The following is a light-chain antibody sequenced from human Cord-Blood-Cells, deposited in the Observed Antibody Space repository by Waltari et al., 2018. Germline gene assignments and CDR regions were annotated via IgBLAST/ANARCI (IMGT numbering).Light chain of an antibody. Sequence: DIQMTQSPSTLSASVGDRVTIPCRASQSISSWFAWYQQKPGKAPKFLIYKASSLESWVPSRFRGSGSGTELTLTISSLKPDDFATYYCQQYNSYSTFGQGTKVEIK. CDR2: KAS. J-gene: IGKJ1*01. CDR1: QSISSW. CDR3: QQYNSYST. V-gene: IGKV1-5*03.